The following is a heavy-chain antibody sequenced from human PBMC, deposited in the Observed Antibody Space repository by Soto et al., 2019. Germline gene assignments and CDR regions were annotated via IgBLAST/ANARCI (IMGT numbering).Heavy chain of an antibody. CDR1: GFTVSSNY. CDR3: ARGALYYDFWSGVIPFDY. V-gene: IGHV3-66*01. CDR2: IYSGGST. Sequence: GGSLRLSCAASGFTVSSNYMSWVRQAPGKGLEWVSVIYSGGSTYYADSVKGRFTISRDNSKNTLYLQMNSLRAEDTAVYYCARGALYYDFWSGVIPFDYWGQGTLVTVSS. D-gene: IGHD3-3*01. J-gene: IGHJ4*02.